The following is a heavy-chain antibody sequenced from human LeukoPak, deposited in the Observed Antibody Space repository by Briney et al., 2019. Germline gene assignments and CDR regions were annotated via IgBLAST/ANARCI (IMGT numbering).Heavy chain of an antibody. V-gene: IGHV1-2*02. D-gene: IGHD3-10*01. CDR3: ARARGTMVRGVSYFDY. CDR1: GHTFTGYY. CDR2: INANSGDT. J-gene: IGHJ4*02. Sequence: ASVKVSCKASGHTFTGYYMHWVRQAPGQGLEWMGWINANSGDTNYAQKFQGRVTMTRDTSISTAYMELSRLRSDDTAVYYCARARGTMVRGVSYFDYWGQGTLVTVSS.